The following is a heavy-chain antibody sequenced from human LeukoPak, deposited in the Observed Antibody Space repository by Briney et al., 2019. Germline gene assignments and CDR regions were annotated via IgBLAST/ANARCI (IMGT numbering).Heavy chain of an antibody. D-gene: IGHD3-22*01. CDR1: GCTFTNDF. Sequence: GGSLRLSCAASGCTFTNDFMTWVRQAPGKGLEWVANMKVDGSDIHYVDSVKGRFTISRDNAKNSLYLQMNSLRAEDTAVYYCAREAVITMIVVVTSHYFDYWGQGTLVTVSS. CDR3: AREAVITMIVVVTSHYFDY. V-gene: IGHV3-7*01. J-gene: IGHJ4*02. CDR2: MKVDGSDI.